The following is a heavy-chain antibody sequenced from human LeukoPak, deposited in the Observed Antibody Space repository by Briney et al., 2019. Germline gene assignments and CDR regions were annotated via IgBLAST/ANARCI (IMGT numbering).Heavy chain of an antibody. CDR1: VYTFKSYG. D-gene: IGHD3-10*01. CDR3: ARGLWFGELSAFAY. J-gene: IGHJ4*02. CDR2: ISAYNGNT. Sequence: ASVKVSCKSSVYTFKSYGISWVRRAPAQGLEGMGWISAYNGNTNYAQKLQGRVTMTTDTSTSTAYMELRSLRSDDTAVYYCARGLWFGELSAFAYWGQGTLVTVSS. V-gene: IGHV1-18*01.